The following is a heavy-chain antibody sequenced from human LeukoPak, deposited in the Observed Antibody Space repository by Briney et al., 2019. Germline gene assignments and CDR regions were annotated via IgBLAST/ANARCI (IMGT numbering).Heavy chain of an antibody. J-gene: IGHJ4*02. CDR2: INPNSGGT. Sequence: ASVKVSCKASGYTFTGYYMHWVRQAPGQGLEWMGRINPNSGGTNYAQKFQGRVTITRDTSASTAYMELSSLRSEDTAVYYCARGGGSYFLGLDYWGQGTLVTVSS. CDR1: GYTFTGYY. CDR3: ARGGGSYFLGLDY. D-gene: IGHD1-26*01. V-gene: IGHV1-2*06.